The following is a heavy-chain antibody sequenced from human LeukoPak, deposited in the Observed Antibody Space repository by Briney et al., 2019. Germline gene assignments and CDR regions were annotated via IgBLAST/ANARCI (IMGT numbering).Heavy chain of an antibody. CDR2: FDPEDGET. CDR1: GYTLTGLS. V-gene: IGHV1-24*01. D-gene: IGHD4-11*01. Sequence: ASVKVSCKVSGYTLTGLSMHWVRQAPGKGLEWMGGFDPEDGETTYAQKFQGRVTMTEDASTDTAYMELSSLRSEDTAVYYCATVSTVNLAEYFQHWGQGTLVTVSS. CDR3: ATVSTVNLAEYFQH. J-gene: IGHJ1*01.